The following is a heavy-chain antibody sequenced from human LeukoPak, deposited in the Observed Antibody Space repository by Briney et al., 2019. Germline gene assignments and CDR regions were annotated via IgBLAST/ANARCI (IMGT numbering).Heavy chain of an antibody. CDR3: TRDLGQRRDGYNLD. CDR1: GFTFDDYA. CDR2: IRNKAYGGTT. Sequence: GGSLRLSCTASGFTFDDYAMSWFRQAPGKGLEWVGFIRNKAYGGTTEDAASMKGRFTISRDDSKSIAYLQMNSLKTEDTAVYYCTRDLGQRRDGYNLDWGQGTLVTVSS. D-gene: IGHD5-24*01. J-gene: IGHJ4*02. V-gene: IGHV3-49*03.